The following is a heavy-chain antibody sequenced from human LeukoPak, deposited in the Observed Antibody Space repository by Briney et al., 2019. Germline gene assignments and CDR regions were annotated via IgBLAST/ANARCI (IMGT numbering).Heavy chain of an antibody. D-gene: IGHD1-26*01. CDR1: GFTFNSAW. CDR3: TTDHVGASDH. CDR2: IKSQTDGGTT. Sequence: RPGGSLRLSCAVSGFTFNSAWMSWVRQAPGKGLEWVGRIKSQTDGGTTDYAAPVKGRFTISRDDSKATMYLQMNSLKIEDTAVYYCTTDHVGASDHWGQGTLVTVSS. V-gene: IGHV3-15*01. J-gene: IGHJ4*02.